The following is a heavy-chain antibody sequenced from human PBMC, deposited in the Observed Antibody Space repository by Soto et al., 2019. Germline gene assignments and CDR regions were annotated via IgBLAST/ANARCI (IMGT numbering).Heavy chain of an antibody. CDR3: SKDRWLRSNYYYYGMDV. V-gene: IGHV3-30*18. J-gene: IGHJ6*02. CDR1: GFTFSSYG. CDR2: ISYDGSNK. Sequence: QVQLVESGGGVVQPGRSLRLSCAASGFTFSSYGMHWVRQAPGKGLEWVAVISYDGSNKYYADSVKGRFTISRDNSKNTLYLQMNSLRPEDTAVYYCSKDRWLRSNYYYYGMDVWGQETTVTVSS. D-gene: IGHD5-12*01.